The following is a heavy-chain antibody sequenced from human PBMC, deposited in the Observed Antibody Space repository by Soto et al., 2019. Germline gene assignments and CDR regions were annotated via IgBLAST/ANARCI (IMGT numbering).Heavy chain of an antibody. V-gene: IGHV4-34*01. CDR1: GGSFSGYY. J-gene: IGHJ6*02. CDR2: INHSGST. D-gene: IGHD2-2*01. CDR3: ARGRLSSTAPYYYYGMDV. Sequence: QVQLQQWGAGLLKPSETLSLTCAVYGGSFSGYYWRWIRQPPGKGLEWIGEINHSGSTNYNPSLKSRVTISVDTSKNQFSLKLSSVTAADTAVYYCARGRLSSTAPYYYYGMDVWGQGTTVTVSS.